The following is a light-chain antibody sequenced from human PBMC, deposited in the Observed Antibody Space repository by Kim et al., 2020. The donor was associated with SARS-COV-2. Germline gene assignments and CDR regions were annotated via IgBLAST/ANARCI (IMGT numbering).Light chain of an antibody. CDR1: SLSSYY. CDR2: GKN. J-gene: IGLJ2*01. CDR3: NSRDSSGNHVV. Sequence: ALGQTVRITCQGDSLSSYYASWDQQKPGQAPVLVIYGKNNRPSGIPDRVSGSSSGNTASLTITGAQAEDEADYYCNSRDSSGNHVVFGGGTQLTVL. V-gene: IGLV3-19*01.